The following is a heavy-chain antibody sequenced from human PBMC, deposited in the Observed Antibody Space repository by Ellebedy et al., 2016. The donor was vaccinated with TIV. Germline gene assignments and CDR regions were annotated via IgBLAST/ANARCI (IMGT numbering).Heavy chain of an antibody. Sequence: GGSLRLSXAASGFTFSGFWMNWVRQAPGKGLEWVANMNQDGSDKYYVGSVKGRFTISRDNAKNSLYLQMSSLRAEDTAVYFCVGSGGWLLRHWGQGTLVTVSS. CDR2: MNQDGSDK. CDR1: GFTFSGFW. D-gene: IGHD6-19*01. V-gene: IGHV3-7*03. CDR3: VGSGGWLLRH. J-gene: IGHJ1*01.